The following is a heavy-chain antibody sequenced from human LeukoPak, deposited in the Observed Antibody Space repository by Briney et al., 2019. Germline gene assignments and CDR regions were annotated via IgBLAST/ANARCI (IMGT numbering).Heavy chain of an antibody. Sequence: SETLSLTCTVSGGSISSSSYYWGWIRQPPGKGRVWIGSIYYSGSTYYNPSLKSRVTISVDTSKNQFSLKLSSVTAADTAVYYCARQCIAVAEYYFDYWGQGTLVTVSS. J-gene: IGHJ4*02. CDR3: ARQCIAVAEYYFDY. CDR1: GGSISSSSYY. CDR2: IYYSGST. V-gene: IGHV4-39*01. D-gene: IGHD6-19*01.